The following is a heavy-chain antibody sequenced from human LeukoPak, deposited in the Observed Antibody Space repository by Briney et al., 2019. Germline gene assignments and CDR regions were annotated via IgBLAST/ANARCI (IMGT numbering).Heavy chain of an antibody. Sequence: SETLSLTCTVSGGSTSNYYWSWIRQPAGKGLEWIGHIYSSGSTNYNPSLKSRVTMSLDTSNRQFSLKLNSVTAADTAVYYCGRALGSGSYIDFWGQGTLVTVSS. CDR3: GRALGSGSYIDF. D-gene: IGHD1-26*01. V-gene: IGHV4-4*07. J-gene: IGHJ4*02. CDR2: IYSSGST. CDR1: GGSTSNYY.